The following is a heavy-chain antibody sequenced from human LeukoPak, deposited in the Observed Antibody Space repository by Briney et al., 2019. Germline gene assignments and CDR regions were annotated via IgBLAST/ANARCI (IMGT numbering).Heavy chain of an antibody. CDR3: ARAPEILDYYDKVRNYYFDY. V-gene: IGHV3-30*04. Sequence: GGSLRLSCAASGFTFSSYAMHWVRQAPGKGLEWVAVMSYVGSNKYYADSVKGRFTISRDNSKNTLYLQMNSLRAEDTAVYYCARAPEILDYYDKVRNYYFDYWGQGTLVTVSS. CDR1: GFTFSSYA. CDR2: MSYVGSNK. J-gene: IGHJ4*02. D-gene: IGHD3-22*01.